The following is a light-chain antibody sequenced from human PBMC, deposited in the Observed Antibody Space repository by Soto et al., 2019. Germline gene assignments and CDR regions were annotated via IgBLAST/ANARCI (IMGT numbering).Light chain of an antibody. CDR1: QDISNY. J-gene: IGKJ3*01. Sequence: DIQMTQSPSSLSASVGDRVTITCQASQDISNYLNWYQQKPGKAPKLLIYDASNLETGVPSRFSGSGSGTDFTFTISSLQPEDIATYYCQQYDNLSFLFTFGPGTKVDIK. CDR2: DAS. V-gene: IGKV1-33*01. CDR3: QQYDNLSFLFT.